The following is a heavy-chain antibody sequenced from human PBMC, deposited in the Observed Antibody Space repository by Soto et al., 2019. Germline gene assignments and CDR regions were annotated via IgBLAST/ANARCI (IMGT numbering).Heavy chain of an antibody. CDR1: GYTFNSYA. CDR2: INAGNGNT. J-gene: IGHJ4*02. D-gene: IGHD3-9*01. V-gene: IGHV1-3*01. Sequence: ASVMVSCKASGYTFNSYAMHWARQAPGQRLEWMGWINAGNGNTKDSQKFQGRVTITRDTSASTAYMELSSLRSEDTAVSYCARVTGYHYVDYWRQGTLDPVSS. CDR3: ARVTGYHYVDY.